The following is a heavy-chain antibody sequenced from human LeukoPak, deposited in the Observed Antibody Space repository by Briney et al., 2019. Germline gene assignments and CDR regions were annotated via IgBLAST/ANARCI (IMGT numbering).Heavy chain of an antibody. Sequence: SETLSLTCTVSGGSIGSGGYYWSWIRQHPGKGLEWIGYIYYSGSTYYNPSLKSRVTISVDTSKNQFSLKLSSVTAADTAVYYCARDSPLRRAFDIWGQGTMVTVSS. CDR1: GGSIGSGGYY. CDR2: IYYSGST. CDR3: ARDSPLRRAFDI. J-gene: IGHJ3*02. V-gene: IGHV4-31*03.